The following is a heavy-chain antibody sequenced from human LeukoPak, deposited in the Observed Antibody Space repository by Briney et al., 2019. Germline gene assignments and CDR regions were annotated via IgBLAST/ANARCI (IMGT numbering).Heavy chain of an antibody. Sequence: GGSLRLPCAASGFTFRSYWMHWVRQDPGEGLVWVSLMNGDGSSTSYADSVKGRFTISRDNAKNTLYLQMNRLRAEDTAVYYCARTATDAFDIWGQGTIVTVSS. CDR1: GFTFRSYW. V-gene: IGHV3-74*01. CDR3: ARTATDAFDI. J-gene: IGHJ3*02. D-gene: IGHD2-21*02. CDR2: MNGDGSST.